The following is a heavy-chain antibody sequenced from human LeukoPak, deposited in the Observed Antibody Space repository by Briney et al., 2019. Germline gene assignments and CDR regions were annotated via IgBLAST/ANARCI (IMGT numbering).Heavy chain of an antibody. CDR2: IWSDGSNR. CDR1: GFIYSHYA. J-gene: IGHJ4*01. CDR3: ARDAQRGFDYSNSLEY. V-gene: IGHV3-33*01. Sequence: GGSLRLSCAASGFIYSHYAMYWVRQAPGKGLQWVAVIWSDGSNRFYAGSVKGRFTISRDNSQNTLFLQMNSLRAEDTAMYYCARDAQRGFDYSNSLEYWGHGTLVTVSS. D-gene: IGHD4-11*01.